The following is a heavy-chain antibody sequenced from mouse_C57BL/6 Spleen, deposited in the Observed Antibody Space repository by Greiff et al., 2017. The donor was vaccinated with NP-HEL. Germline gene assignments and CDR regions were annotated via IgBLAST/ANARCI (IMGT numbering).Heavy chain of an antibody. D-gene: IGHD2-4*01. V-gene: IGHV5-17*01. CDR1: GFTFSDYG. Sequence: EVKVVESGGGLVKPGGSLKLSCAASGFTFSDYGMHWVRQAPEKGLEWVAYISSGSSTIYYADTVKGRFTISRDNAKNTLFLQMTSLRSEDTAMYYCARRALIYYDYDATYAMDYWGQGTSVTVSS. J-gene: IGHJ4*01. CDR2: ISSGSSTI. CDR3: ARRALIYYDYDATYAMDY.